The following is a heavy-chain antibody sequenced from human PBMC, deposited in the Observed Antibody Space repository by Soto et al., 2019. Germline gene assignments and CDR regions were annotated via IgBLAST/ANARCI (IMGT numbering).Heavy chain of an antibody. CDR3: ASRLAAAELV. D-gene: IGHD6-13*01. J-gene: IGHJ4*02. V-gene: IGHV1-18*01. Sequence: QVQLVQSGAEVKKPGASVKVSCKASGYTFTNYGMSWVRQAPGQGLEWMGWINPYNGNTNFAQKLQGRVTMTTDTSTSTAYMDLRSLRSDDTVVYYCASRLAAAELVWGQGTLVTVSS. CDR2: INPYNGNT. CDR1: GYTFTNYG.